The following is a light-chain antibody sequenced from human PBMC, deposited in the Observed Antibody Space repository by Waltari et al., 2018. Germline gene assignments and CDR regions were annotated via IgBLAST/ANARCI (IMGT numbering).Light chain of an antibody. CDR1: SSDVGGYNH. V-gene: IGLV2-14*01. CDR2: DVS. J-gene: IGLJ3*02. CDR3: CSFTSRSTWV. Sequence: QSALTQPASVSGSPGQSITISCTGTSSDVGGYNHVCWYQQHPGKVPKLLIFDVSNRPSGVSNRFSGSKSGNTASLTISGLQAEDESDYYCCSFTSRSTWVFGGGTKLTVL.